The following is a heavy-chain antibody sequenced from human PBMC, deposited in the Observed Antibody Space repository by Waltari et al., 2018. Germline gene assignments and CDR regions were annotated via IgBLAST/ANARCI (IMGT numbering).Heavy chain of an antibody. CDR3: ARAFYPDITGNTGAFDI. Sequence: QVQLVQSGAEVKKPGSSVKVSCKASGGTFSSYAISWVRRAPGQGLEWMGGIIPIFGTANYAQKFQGRVTITADESTSTAYMELSSLRSEDTAVYYCARAFYPDITGNTGAFDIWGQGTMVTVSS. CDR2: IIPIFGTA. J-gene: IGHJ3*02. V-gene: IGHV1-69*01. D-gene: IGHD1-20*01. CDR1: GGTFSSYA.